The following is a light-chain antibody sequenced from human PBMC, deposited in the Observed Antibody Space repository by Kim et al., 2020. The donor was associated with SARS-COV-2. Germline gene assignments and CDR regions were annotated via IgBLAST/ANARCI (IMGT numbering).Light chain of an antibody. CDR1: TSNIGSNS. J-gene: IGLJ2*01. V-gene: IGLV1-47*01. CDR2: RNT. CDR3: GAWDDSLSAVV. Sequence: GQSFTICCSGSTSNIGSNSVNWYQQLPGSAPKFLIYRNTKLPSGVPDRFSGSKSGNSASLASSGLRSEDEADYYCGAWDDSLSAVVFGGGTQLTVL.